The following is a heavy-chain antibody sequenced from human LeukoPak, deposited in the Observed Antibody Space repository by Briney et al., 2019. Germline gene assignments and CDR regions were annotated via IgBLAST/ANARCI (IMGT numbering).Heavy chain of an antibody. CDR1: GFTFSSYS. D-gene: IGHD4-23*01. J-gene: IGHJ4*02. V-gene: IGHV3-48*01. CDR2: ISSSSSTI. Sequence: GGSLRLSCAASGFTFSSYSMNWVRQAPGKGLEWVSYISSSSSTIYYADSVKGRFTISRDNAKNSLYLQMNSLRAEDTAVYYCAKYAPPTTVVTRFFDYWGQGTLVTVSS. CDR3: AKYAPPTTVVTRFFDY.